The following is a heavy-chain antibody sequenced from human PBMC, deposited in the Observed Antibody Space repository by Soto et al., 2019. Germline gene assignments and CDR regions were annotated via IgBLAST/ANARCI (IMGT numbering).Heavy chain of an antibody. J-gene: IGHJ3*02. D-gene: IGHD3-3*01. Sequence: GGSLRLSCAASGFTFSSYSMNWVRQAPGKGLEWVSSISSSSSYIYYADSVKGRFTISRDNAKNSLYLQMNSLRAEDTAVYYCARDIQTSYYDFWSGYSPLDAFDIWGQGTMVTVSS. CDR3: ARDIQTSYYDFWSGYSPLDAFDI. CDR1: GFTFSSYS. CDR2: ISSSSSYI. V-gene: IGHV3-21*01.